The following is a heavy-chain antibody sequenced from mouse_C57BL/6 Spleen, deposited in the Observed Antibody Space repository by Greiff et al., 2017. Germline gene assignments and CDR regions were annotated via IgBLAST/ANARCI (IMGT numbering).Heavy chain of an antibody. CDR1: GYTFTDYY. J-gene: IGHJ2*01. V-gene: IGHV1-76*01. CDR2: IYPGSGNT. D-gene: IGHD1-1*01. CDR3: ARSEGSY. Sequence: QVQLQQPGTELVRPGASVKLSCKASGYTFTDYYINWVKQRPGQGLEWIARIYPGSGNTYYNEKFKGKATLTAEKSSSTAYMQLSSLTSEDSAVYFCARSEGSYWGQGTTLTVSS.